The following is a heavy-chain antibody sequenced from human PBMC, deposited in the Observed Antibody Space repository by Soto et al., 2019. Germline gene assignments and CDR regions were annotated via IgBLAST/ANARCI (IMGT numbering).Heavy chain of an antibody. D-gene: IGHD1-1*01. J-gene: IGHJ4*02. CDR1: GGSISSYY. Sequence: SETLSLTCTVSGGSISSYYWSWIRQPPGKGLEWIGYIYYSGSTNYNPSLKSRVTISVDTSKNQFSLKLSSVTAADTAVYYCARLQYNFDYGGQGTLVTVS. V-gene: IGHV4-59*08. CDR3: ARLQYNFDY. CDR2: IYYSGST.